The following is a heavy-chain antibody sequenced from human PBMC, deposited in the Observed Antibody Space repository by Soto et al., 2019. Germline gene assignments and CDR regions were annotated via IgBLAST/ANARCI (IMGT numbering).Heavy chain of an antibody. V-gene: IGHV3-23*01. D-gene: IGHD5-18*01. Sequence: GGSLRLSCAASGFTFSSYAMSWVRQAPGKGLEWVSAISGSGGSTYYADSVKGRFTISRDNSKNTLYLQMNSLRAEDTAVYYCAKGGTGSYGFYLYYYYGMDVWGQGTTVTVSS. CDR1: GFTFSSYA. J-gene: IGHJ6*02. CDR2: ISGSGGST. CDR3: AKGGTGSYGFYLYYYYGMDV.